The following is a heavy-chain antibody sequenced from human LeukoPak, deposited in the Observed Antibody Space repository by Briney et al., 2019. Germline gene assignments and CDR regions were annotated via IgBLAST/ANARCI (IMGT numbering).Heavy chain of an antibody. Sequence: SETLSLTCTVSGGSISSSSYYWGWIRQPPGTGLEWIGSIYYSGSTYYNPSLKSRVTISVDTSKNQFSLKLSSVTAADTAVYYCAREVTYGSGSYGWFDPWGQGTLVTVSS. CDR3: AREVTYGSGSYGWFDP. CDR2: IYYSGST. D-gene: IGHD3-10*01. CDR1: GGSISSSSYY. J-gene: IGHJ5*02. V-gene: IGHV4-39*07.